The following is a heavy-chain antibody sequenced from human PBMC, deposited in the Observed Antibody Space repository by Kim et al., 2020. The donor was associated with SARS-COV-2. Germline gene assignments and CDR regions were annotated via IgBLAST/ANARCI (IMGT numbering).Heavy chain of an antibody. CDR3: ARIGDY. J-gene: IGHJ4*02. Sequence: PGDSETRYSPSFQGQVTISADKSISTAYLQWSSLKASDTAMYYCARIGDYWGQGTLVTVSS. D-gene: IGHD2-15*01. V-gene: IGHV5-51*01. CDR2: PGDSET.